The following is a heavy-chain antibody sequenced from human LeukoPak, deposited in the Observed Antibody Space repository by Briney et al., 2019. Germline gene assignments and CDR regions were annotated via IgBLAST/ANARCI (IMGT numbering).Heavy chain of an antibody. J-gene: IGHJ4*02. CDR1: GFTFSSYG. CDR2: IRYDGSNK. Sequence: GGSLRLSCAASGFTFSSYGMHWVRQAPGKGLEWVAFIRYDGSNKYYADSVKGRFTISRDNSKNTLYLQMNSLRAEDTAVYYCAKGPRYNWNDATDYWGQGTLVTVSS. CDR3: AKGPRYNWNDATDY. V-gene: IGHV3-30*02. D-gene: IGHD1-1*01.